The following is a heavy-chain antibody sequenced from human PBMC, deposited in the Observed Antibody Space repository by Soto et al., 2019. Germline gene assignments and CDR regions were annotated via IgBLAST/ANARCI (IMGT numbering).Heavy chain of an antibody. CDR2: IIPIFGTA. CDR3: ASRYSGYDFFDYYYGMDV. CDR1: GGTFSSYA. D-gene: IGHD5-12*01. Sequence: SVKVSCKASGGTFSSYAISWVRQAPGQGLEWMGGIIPIFGTANYAQKFQGRVTITADESTSTAYMELSSLRSEDTAVYYCASRYSGYDFFDYYYGMDVWGQGTTVTVSS. J-gene: IGHJ6*02. V-gene: IGHV1-69*13.